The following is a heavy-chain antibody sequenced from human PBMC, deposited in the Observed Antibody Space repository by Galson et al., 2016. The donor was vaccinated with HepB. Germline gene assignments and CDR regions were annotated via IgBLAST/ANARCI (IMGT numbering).Heavy chain of an antibody. D-gene: IGHD1-1*01. J-gene: IGHJ4*02. Sequence: SLRLSCAASGFTFSSYIMSWVRQAPGKRLEWVAAISGSGYDTYYTDPATGRFTISKDKSKNTVYLHMNNLRAEDTAIYYCAKLMGDWGDPSTGFVDYWGQGTLVTVSS. CDR3: AKLMGDWGDPSTGFVDY. CDR2: ISGSGYDT. CDR1: GFTFSSYI. V-gene: IGHV3-23*01.